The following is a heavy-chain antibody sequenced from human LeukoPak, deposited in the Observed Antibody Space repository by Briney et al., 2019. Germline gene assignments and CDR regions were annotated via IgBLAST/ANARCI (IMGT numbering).Heavy chain of an antibody. CDR1: GFTFSSYA. Sequence: GGSLRLSCAASGFTFSSYAMSWVRQAPGKGLEWVSAISGSGGSTYYADSVKGRFTISRDNSKNTLYLQMNSLRAEDTAVYYCAKDLGGPQRVVAPLSGWDYWGRGTLVTVSS. V-gene: IGHV3-23*01. J-gene: IGHJ4*02. CDR2: ISGSGGST. CDR3: AKDLGGPQRVVAPLSGWDY. D-gene: IGHD2-21*01.